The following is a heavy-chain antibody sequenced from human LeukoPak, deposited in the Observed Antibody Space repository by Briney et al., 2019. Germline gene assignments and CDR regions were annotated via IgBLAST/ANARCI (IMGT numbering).Heavy chain of an antibody. Sequence: SETLSLTCTVSGGSISSGSYYWSWIRQHPGKGLEWIVYIYYSGSTYYNPSLKSRITISVNTSKNQFSLKLSSVTAADTAVYYCARDSGYSYGPLDYWGQGTLVTVSS. CDR2: IYYSGST. J-gene: IGHJ4*02. V-gene: IGHV4-31*03. CDR3: ARDSGYSYGPLDY. D-gene: IGHD5-18*01. CDR1: GGSISSGSYY.